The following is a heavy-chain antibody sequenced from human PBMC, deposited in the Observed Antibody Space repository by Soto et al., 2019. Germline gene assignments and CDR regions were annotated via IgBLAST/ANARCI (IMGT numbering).Heavy chain of an antibody. CDR2: IYSGGST. CDR1: GFTVSSNY. V-gene: IGHV3-53*01. Sequence: EVQLVESGGGLIQPGGSLRLSCAASGFTVSSNYMSWVRQAPGKGLEWVSVIYSGGSTYYADSVKGRFTISRDNSKNTVYLQMNSLRAEDTAVYYCARGLASGWYRNDYFDYWGQGTLVTVSS. J-gene: IGHJ4*02. D-gene: IGHD6-19*01. CDR3: ARGLASGWYRNDYFDY.